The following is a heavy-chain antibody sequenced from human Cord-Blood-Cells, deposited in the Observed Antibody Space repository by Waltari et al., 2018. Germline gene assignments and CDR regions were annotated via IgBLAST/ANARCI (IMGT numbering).Heavy chain of an antibody. CDR3: ARDRGSGYYNWFDP. J-gene: IGHJ5*02. CDR2: IWYDGSKK. V-gene: IGHV3-33*01. D-gene: IGHD3-22*01. CDR1: GSTFSSQG. Sequence: QVQLVEPGGGVVQPGRSLRLSRAASGSTFSSQGTPWCRLCPGKGLEWVAVIWYDGSKKYYADSVKGRFTISRDNSKNTLYLQMNSLRAEDTAVYYCARDRGSGYYNWFDPWGQGTLVTVSS.